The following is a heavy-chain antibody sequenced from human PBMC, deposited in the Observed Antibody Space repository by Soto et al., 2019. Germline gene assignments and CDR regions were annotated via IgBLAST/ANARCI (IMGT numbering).Heavy chain of an antibody. J-gene: IGHJ6*02. V-gene: IGHV3-30-3*01. CDR2: ISYDGSNK. D-gene: IGHD5-12*01. CDR1: GFTFSSYA. CDR3: ARDRGYDEDYGMDV. Sequence: QVQLVESGGGVVQPGRSLRLSCAASGFTFSSYAMHWVRQAPGKGLEWVAVISYDGSNKYYADSVKGRFTISRDNSKNTLYLQMNSLRAENTAVYYCARDRGYDEDYGMDVWGQGTTVTVSS.